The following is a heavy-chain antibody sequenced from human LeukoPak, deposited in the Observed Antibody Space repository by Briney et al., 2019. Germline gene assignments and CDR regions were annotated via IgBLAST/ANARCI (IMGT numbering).Heavy chain of an antibody. D-gene: IGHD3-16*01. J-gene: IGHJ6*02. CDR3: ARGGGLDV. V-gene: IGHV3-7*03. CDR2: INHNGNVN. Sequence: PGGSLRLSCAGSGFTFKDYYLNWIRQALGKGLEWVASINHNGNVNYYVDSVKGRSTISRDNAKNSLYLQMSNLRAEDTAVYFCARGGGLDVWGQGATVTVSS. CDR1: GFTFKDYY.